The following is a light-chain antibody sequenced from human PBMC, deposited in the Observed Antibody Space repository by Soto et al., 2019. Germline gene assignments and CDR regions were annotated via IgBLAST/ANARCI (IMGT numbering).Light chain of an antibody. V-gene: IGKV3-15*01. Sequence: EIVLTQSPATLSVSPGERATLSCRATETSSTNLAWFQRKPGQPPRLLIYGSSTRATGVPDRFSGSGSGTEFTLIISNLQSEDVALYYCQQYSNWPPAITFGQGTRLEIK. J-gene: IGKJ5*01. CDR2: GSS. CDR1: ETSSTN. CDR3: QQYSNWPPAIT.